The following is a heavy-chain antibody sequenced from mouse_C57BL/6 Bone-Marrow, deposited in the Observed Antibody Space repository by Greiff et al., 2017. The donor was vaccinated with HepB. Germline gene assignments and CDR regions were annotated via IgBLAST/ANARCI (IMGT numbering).Heavy chain of an antibody. J-gene: IGHJ3*01. V-gene: IGHV1-81*01. CDR1: GYTFTSYG. CDR2: IYPRSGNT. CDR3: ATLAYYSNYGFAY. Sequence: QVQLQQSGAELARPGASVKLSCKASGYTFTSYGISWVKQRTGQGLEWIGEIYPRSGNTYYNEKFKGKATLTADKSSSTAYMELRSLTSEDSAVYFCATLAYYSNYGFAYWGQGTLVTVSA. D-gene: IGHD2-5*01.